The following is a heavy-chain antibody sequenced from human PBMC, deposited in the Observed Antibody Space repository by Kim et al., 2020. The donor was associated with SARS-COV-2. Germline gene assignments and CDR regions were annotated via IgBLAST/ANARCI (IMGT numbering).Heavy chain of an antibody. J-gene: IGHJ4*01. D-gene: IGHD6-19*01. V-gene: IGHV3-21*01. CDR1: GFTFSSYS. CDR2: ISSSSSYI. Sequence: GGSLRLSCAASGFTFSSYSMNWVRQAPGKGLEWVSSISSSSSYIYYADSVKGRFTISRDNAKNSLYLQMNSLRAEDTAVYYCARGIAAVAGNDYWGHGTLVTVA. CDR3: ARGIAAVAGNDY.